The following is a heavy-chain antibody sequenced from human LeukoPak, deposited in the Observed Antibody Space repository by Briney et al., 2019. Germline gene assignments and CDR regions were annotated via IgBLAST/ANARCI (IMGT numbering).Heavy chain of an antibody. CDR3: AKAGIAVPATPEY. J-gene: IGHJ4*02. D-gene: IGHD6-19*01. CDR1: GSTFSSYA. Sequence: GGSLRLSCAASGSTFSSYAMNWVRQAPGKGLEWVSVISSSGGTTYYSDSVKGRFIISRDNSKNTLYLQMNSLRAEDTAVYYCAKAGIAVPATPEYCGQGTQVTVSS. CDR2: ISSSGGTT. V-gene: IGHV3-23*01.